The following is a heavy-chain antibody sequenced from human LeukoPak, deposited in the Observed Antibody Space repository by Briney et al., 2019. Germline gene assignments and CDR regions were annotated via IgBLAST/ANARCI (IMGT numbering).Heavy chain of an antibody. J-gene: IGHJ4*02. D-gene: IGHD3-16*01. V-gene: IGHV1-46*01. CDR1: GYTFTSYY. CDR2: INPSGGST. CDR3: ATPGGGNVYFDY. Sequence: ASVKVSCKASGYTFTSYYMHWVRQAPGQGLEWMGIINPSGGSTSYAQKFQGRVTMTRDMSTSTVYMELSSLRSEDTAVYYCATPGGGNVYFDYWGQGTLVTVSS.